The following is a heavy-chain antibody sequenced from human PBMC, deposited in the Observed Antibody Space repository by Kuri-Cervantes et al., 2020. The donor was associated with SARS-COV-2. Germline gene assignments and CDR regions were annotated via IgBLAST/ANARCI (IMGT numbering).Heavy chain of an antibody. CDR3: ARDGYCSSTSCYMDYYYYYMDV. J-gene: IGHJ6*03. Sequence: SETLSLTCTVSGGSISSGDYYWIWIRQPPGKGLEWIGFTHNSGFTYYNPSLKSRVTMSVDTSKNQFSLKLSSVTAADTAVYYCARDGYCSSTSCYMDYYYYYMDVWGKGTTVTVSS. CDR2: THNSGFT. D-gene: IGHD2-2*02. V-gene: IGHV4-61*08. CDR1: GGSISSGDYY.